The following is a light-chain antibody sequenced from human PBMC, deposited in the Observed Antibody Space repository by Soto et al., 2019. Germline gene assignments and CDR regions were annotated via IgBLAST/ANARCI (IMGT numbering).Light chain of an antibody. J-gene: IGKJ2*01. CDR3: QQYKSYPYT. Sequence: DIQMTQSPSTLSASIGDTVTITCRASQSINIWLAWYQQKLGKAPKFLIYDASSLEGGVPSRFTGSGSGTEFTLTISSLQPDDFGTYYCQQYKSYPYTFGQGTKVEMK. CDR2: DAS. CDR1: QSINIW. V-gene: IGKV1-5*01.